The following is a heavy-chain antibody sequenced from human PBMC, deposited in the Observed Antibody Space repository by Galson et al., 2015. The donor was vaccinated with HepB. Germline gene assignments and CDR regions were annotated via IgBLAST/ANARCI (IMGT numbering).Heavy chain of an antibody. Sequence: ETLSLTCTVSGGSISNYFWSWIRQPPGKGLEWIGYINYSGSTNYNPSLKSRVTISVDTSRDQFSLKLSSVTAADTAVYYCARHYCTTSSCYNFDYWGQGTLVTVSS. D-gene: IGHD2-2*01. CDR1: GGSISNYF. CDR2: INYSGST. V-gene: IGHV4-59*08. J-gene: IGHJ4*02. CDR3: ARHYCTTSSCYNFDY.